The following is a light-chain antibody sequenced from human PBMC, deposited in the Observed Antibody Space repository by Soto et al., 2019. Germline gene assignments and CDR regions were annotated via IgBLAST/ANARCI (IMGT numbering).Light chain of an antibody. CDR1: QRVSNTY. J-gene: IGKJ4*01. CDR3: LQYSSSPVT. CDR2: GVS. V-gene: IGKV3-20*01. Sequence: EIVLAQSPGTLPLSPGERATLSCRASQRVSNTYLAWYQQKPGQAPRLLIYGVSSRATGIPDRFSGSGSGTDFTVTISRLEPEDFAVYYCLQYSSSPVTFGGGTKVEIK.